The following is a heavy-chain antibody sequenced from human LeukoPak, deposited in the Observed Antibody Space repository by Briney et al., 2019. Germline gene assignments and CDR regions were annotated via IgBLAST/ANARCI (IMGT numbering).Heavy chain of an antibody. CDR2: IYYSGST. CDR1: GGSVSSGSYY. J-gene: IGHJ4*02. CDR3: ARDSVEWGSSGLDY. D-gene: IGHD6-19*01. Sequence: SETLSLTCTVSGGSVSSGSYYWSWIRQPPGKGLEWIGYIYYSGSTNYNPSLKSRVTISVDTSKNQFSLKLSSVTAADTAVYYCARDSVEWGSSGLDYWGQRTLVTVSS. V-gene: IGHV4-61*01.